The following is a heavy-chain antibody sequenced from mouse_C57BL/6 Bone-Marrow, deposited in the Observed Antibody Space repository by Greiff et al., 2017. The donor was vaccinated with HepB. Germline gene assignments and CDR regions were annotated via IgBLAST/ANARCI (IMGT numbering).Heavy chain of an antibody. CDR2: IYPRSGNT. CDR1: GYTFTSYG. Sequence: VKLQQSGAELARPGASVKLSCKASGYTFTSYGISWVKQRTGQGLEWIGEIYPRSGNTYYNEKFKGKATLTADKSSSTAYMELRSLTSEDSAVYFCARQLRLRKAMDYWGQGTSVTVSS. CDR3: ARQLRLRKAMDY. V-gene: IGHV1-81*01. J-gene: IGHJ4*01. D-gene: IGHD3-2*02.